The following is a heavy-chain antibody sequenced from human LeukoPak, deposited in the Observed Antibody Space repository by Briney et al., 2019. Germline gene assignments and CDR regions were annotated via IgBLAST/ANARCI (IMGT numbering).Heavy chain of an antibody. Sequence: SETLSLTCAVYGGSFSGYYWSWIRQPPRKGLEWIGEINHSGSTNYNPSLKSRVTISVDTSKNQFSLKLSSVTAADTAVYYCARKGYSRSYGTNYWGQGTLVTVSS. CDR3: ARKGYSRSYGTNY. CDR1: GGSFSGYY. V-gene: IGHV4-34*01. J-gene: IGHJ4*02. D-gene: IGHD1-26*01. CDR2: INHSGST.